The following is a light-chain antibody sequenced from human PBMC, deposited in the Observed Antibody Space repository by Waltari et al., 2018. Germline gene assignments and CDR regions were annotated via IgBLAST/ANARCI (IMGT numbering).Light chain of an antibody. J-gene: IGKJ4*01. CDR3: QQYNNWPSLT. Sequence: EIVMTQSPATLPVSPGERATLSCRASQSVSSNLAWYQQKPGQAPRLLIYGASTRATGIPARFSGSGSGTEFPLTISSLQSEDFAVYYCQQYNNWPSLTFGGGTKVEIK. CDR1: QSVSSN. V-gene: IGKV3-15*01. CDR2: GAS.